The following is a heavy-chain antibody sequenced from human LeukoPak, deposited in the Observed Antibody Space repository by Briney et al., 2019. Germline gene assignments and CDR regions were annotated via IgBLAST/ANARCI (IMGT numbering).Heavy chain of an antibody. CDR1: GGTFSSYA. D-gene: IGHD5-18*01. CDR2: FDPEDGET. Sequence: ASVKVSCKASGGTFSSYAISWVRQAPGKGLEWMGGFDPEDGETIYAQKFQGRVTMTEDTSTDTAYMELSSLRSEDTAVYYCARDRGYSYGVPVVYYYYYYMDVWGKGTTVTISS. CDR3: ARDRGYSYGVPVVYYYYYYMDV. V-gene: IGHV1-24*01. J-gene: IGHJ6*03.